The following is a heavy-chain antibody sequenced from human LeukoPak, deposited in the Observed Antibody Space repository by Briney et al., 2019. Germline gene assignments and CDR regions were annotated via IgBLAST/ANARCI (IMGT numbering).Heavy chain of an antibody. J-gene: IGHJ4*02. V-gene: IGHV3-49*03. D-gene: IGHD3-10*01. Sequence: GGSLRLSCTASGFTFGDYAMSWFRKAPGTGLERVGFIRSKAYGGTTEYAASVKGRFTISRDDSKSIAYLQMNSLKTEDTAVYYCTIDYDGSGSPRDWGQGTLVTVSS. CDR2: IRSKAYGGTT. CDR1: GFTFGDYA. CDR3: TIDYDGSGSPRD.